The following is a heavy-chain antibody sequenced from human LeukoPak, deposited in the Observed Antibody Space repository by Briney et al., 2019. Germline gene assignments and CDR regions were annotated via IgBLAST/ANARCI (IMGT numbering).Heavy chain of an antibody. D-gene: IGHD4-23*01. CDR2: ISSDGSNI. Sequence: HTGGSLRLSCAASGFTFSNYAMHWVRQAPGKGLEWVAVISSDGSNIYYADSVKGRFTISRDNSKNTLYLQMNSLRTEDTAIFYCAKVRLRWNDCFDSWGQGTLVTVSS. CDR1: GFTFSNYA. J-gene: IGHJ4*02. V-gene: IGHV3-30*04. CDR3: AKVRLRWNDCFDS.